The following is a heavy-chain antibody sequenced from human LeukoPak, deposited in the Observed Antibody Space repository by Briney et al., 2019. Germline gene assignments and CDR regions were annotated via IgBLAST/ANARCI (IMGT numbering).Heavy chain of an antibody. V-gene: IGHV4-38-2*02. D-gene: IGHD5-18*01. J-gene: IGHJ6*03. CDR1: GYSISSGYY. Sequence: PSETLSLTCTVSGYSISSGYYWGWIRQPPGKGLEWIGEINHSGSTNYNPSLKSRVTISVDTSKNQFSLKLSSVTAADTAMYYCARDNTALIISDYYYMDVWGKGTTVTVSS. CDR3: ARDNTALIISDYYYMDV. CDR2: INHSGST.